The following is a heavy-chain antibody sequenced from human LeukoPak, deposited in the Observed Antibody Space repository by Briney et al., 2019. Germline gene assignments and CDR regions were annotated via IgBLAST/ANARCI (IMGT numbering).Heavy chain of an antibody. CDR2: IYYSGGT. D-gene: IGHD2-15*01. CDR1: GDSISSSSYY. J-gene: IGHJ6*03. V-gene: IGHV4-39*07. CDR3: ARTTEGYCRGGSCYYYYYYMDV. Sequence: SETLSLTCTVSGDSISSSSYYWGWIRQPPGKGLEWIGSIYYSGGTNYNPSLKSRVTISVDTSKNQFSLKLSSVTAADTAMYYCARTTEGYCRGGSCYYYYYYMDVWGKGTTVTVSS.